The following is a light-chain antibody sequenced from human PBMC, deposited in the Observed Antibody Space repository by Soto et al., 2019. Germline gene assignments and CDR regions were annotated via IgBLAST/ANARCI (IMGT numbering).Light chain of an antibody. CDR1: QSVSSY. Sequence: EIVLTQSPATLSLSPGERATLSCRASQSVSSYLAWYQQKPGQAPRLLIYDASNRSTGIPARFSGSGSGTDFTLTISILEPEDFAVYYCQQRSNWPPTFGQGTKREIK. CDR2: DAS. J-gene: IGKJ2*01. CDR3: QQRSNWPPT. V-gene: IGKV3-11*01.